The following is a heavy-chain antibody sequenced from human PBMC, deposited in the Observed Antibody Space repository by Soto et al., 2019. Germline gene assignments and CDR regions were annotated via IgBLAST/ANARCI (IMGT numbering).Heavy chain of an antibody. J-gene: IGHJ4*02. V-gene: IGHV4-59*01. CDR1: GGSITTYY. CDR3: ARAYYGGISRFDY. Sequence: SETLSLSCTVSGGSITTYYWNWIRQPPGKGLEWIGYISDSGTTNYNPSLKSRVTIAVDTSRNHFSLKLRSVTAADTAVYFCARAYYGGISRFDYWGQGTLVTVSS. CDR2: ISDSGTT. D-gene: IGHD4-17*01.